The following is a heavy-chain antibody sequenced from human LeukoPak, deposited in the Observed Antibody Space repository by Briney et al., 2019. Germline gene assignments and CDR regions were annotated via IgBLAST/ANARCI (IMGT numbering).Heavy chain of an antibody. Sequence: PSENLSLTCTVSGGSISSGDYYWSWIRQPPGKGLEWIGYIYYSGSTYYNPSLKSRVTISVDTSKNQFSLKLSSVTAADTAVYYCARALIVVVPAAILRSNAFDIWGQGTMATVSS. J-gene: IGHJ3*02. CDR1: GGSISSGDYY. V-gene: IGHV4-30-4*01. CDR2: IYYSGST. CDR3: ARALIVVVPAAILRSNAFDI. D-gene: IGHD2-2*02.